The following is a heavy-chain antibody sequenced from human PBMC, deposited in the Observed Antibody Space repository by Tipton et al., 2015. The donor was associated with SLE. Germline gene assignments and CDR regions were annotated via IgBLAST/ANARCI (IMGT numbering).Heavy chain of an antibody. CDR1: GGSISSYY. CDR3: AREIAAADYYYYYYMDV. D-gene: IGHD6-13*01. CDR2: IYYSGST. J-gene: IGHJ6*03. V-gene: IGHV4-59*01. Sequence: TLSLTCTVSGGSISSYYWSWIRQPPGKGLEWIGYIYYSGSTNYNPSLKSRVTISVDTSKNQFSLKLSSVTAADTAVYYCAREIAAADYYYYYYMDVWGQGTLVTVSS.